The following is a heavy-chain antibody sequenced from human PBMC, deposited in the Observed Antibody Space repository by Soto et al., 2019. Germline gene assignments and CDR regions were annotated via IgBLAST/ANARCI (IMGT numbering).Heavy chain of an antibody. CDR3: ARVPTP. V-gene: IGHV4-30-2*01. D-gene: IGHD2-2*01. CDR1: GGSISSGGYS. J-gene: IGHJ5*02. CDR2: IYHSGST. Sequence: QLQLQESGSVLVKPSQTLSLTCAVSGGSISSGGYSWSCIRQPPGKGLEWIVYIYHSGSTYYNQSLKSRVTISVDRTKKQFSLKLSSVTAAATEVYSCARVPTPWGQGALVTVS.